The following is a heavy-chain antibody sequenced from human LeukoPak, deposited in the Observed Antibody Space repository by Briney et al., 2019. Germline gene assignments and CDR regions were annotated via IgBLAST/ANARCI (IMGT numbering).Heavy chain of an antibody. J-gene: IGHJ4*02. CDR1: GFTFSDYY. CDR2: ISSSGSTI. D-gene: IGHD3-9*01. V-gene: IGHV3-11*04. CDR3: ARALTTHYDILTGYLDY. Sequence: GGSLRLSYAASGFTFSDYYMSWIRQAPGKGLEWVSYISSSGSTIYYADSVKGRFTISRDNAKNSLYLQMNSLRAEDTAVYYCARALTTHYDILTGYLDYWGQGTLVTVSS.